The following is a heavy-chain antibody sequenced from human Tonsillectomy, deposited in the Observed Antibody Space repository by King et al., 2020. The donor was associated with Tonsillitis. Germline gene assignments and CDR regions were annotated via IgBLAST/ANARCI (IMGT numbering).Heavy chain of an antibody. CDR2: IIPVFATP. CDR3: AIKEVEMATPDSYVFI. CDR1: GGTFSSYA. Sequence: QLVQSGAEVKKPGSSVKVSCKASGGTFSSYAISWVRQAPGQGLEWMGGIIPVFATPNYAQKFQGRVTITADKSTSTAYMELSTQRSEDTGVYYCAIKEVEMATPDSYVFICGRSTLLSV. D-gene: IGHD5-24*01. J-gene: IGHJ2*01. V-gene: IGHV1-69*06.